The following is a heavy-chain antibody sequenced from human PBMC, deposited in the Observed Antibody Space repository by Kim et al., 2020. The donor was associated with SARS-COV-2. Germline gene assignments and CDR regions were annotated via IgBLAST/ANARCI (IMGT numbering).Heavy chain of an antibody. D-gene: IGHD3-3*01. CDR3: AKKGDGIAIFGVVSYPFDY. J-gene: IGHJ4*02. CDR1: GFTFSSYA. CDR2: ISGSGGST. V-gene: IGHV3-23*01. Sequence: GGSLRLSCAASGFTFSSYAMSWVRQAPGKGLEWVSAISGSGGSTYYADSVKGRFTISRDNSKNTLYLQMNSLRAEDTAVYYCAKKGDGIAIFGVVSYPFDYWGQGTLVTVSS.